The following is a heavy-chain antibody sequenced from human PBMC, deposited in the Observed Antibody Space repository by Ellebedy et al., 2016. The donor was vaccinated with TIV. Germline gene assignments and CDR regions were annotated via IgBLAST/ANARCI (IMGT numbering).Heavy chain of an antibody. CDR3: ARVHCSSVSCYGWDLDY. CDR1: GFTFGTFG. D-gene: IGHD2-15*01. CDR2: IWSEGNNK. V-gene: IGHV3-33*08. Sequence: PGGSLRLSCAASGFTFGTFGIHRVRQAPGKGLEWVAVIWSEGNNKYYADFVKGRFTISRDNSKNTAYLQMNSLRAEDTAVYYCARVHCSSVSCYGWDLDYWGQGTLVTVSS. J-gene: IGHJ4*02.